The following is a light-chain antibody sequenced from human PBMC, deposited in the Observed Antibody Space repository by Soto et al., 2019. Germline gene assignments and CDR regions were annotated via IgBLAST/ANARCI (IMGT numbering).Light chain of an antibody. V-gene: IGLV2-14*01. J-gene: IGLJ1*01. CDR2: DVS. CDR3: SSHTSSSNHV. CDR1: SSDVGGYNY. Sequence: QSALTQPASVSGSPGQSITIYCTGTSSDVGGYNYVSWYQQHPGKAPKLMIYDVSNRPSGGSNRFSGSKSGNTASLTISGREAEDEADYYCSSHTSSSNHVFGTGTKVTVL.